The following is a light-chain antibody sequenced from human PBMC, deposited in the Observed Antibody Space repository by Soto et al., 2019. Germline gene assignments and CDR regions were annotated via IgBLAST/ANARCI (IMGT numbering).Light chain of an antibody. CDR3: CSYAGSNNWV. J-gene: IGLJ3*02. Sequence: QSALTQPPSASGSPGQSVTISCTGTSSDVGDYNYVSWYQQYPGKAPKLMIYEVSKRPSGVPDRFSGSKSGNTASLTLSGLQTVDEADYHCCSYAGSNNWVFGGGTKLTVL. V-gene: IGLV2-8*01. CDR1: SSDVGDYNY. CDR2: EVS.